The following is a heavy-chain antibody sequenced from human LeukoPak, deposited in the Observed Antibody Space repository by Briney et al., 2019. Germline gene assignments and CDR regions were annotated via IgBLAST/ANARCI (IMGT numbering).Heavy chain of an antibody. J-gene: IGHJ6*03. CDR2: INHSGST. Sequence: PSETLSLTCAVYGGSFSGYYWSRIRQPPGKGLEWIGEINHSGSTNYNPSLKSRVTISGDTSKNQFPLKLSSVTAADTAVYFCARVGYSYVINDWSRAGLGAYPTKYYYHMDVWGKGTTVTVSS. CDR3: ARVGYSYVINDWSRAGLGAYPTKYYYHMDV. CDR1: GGSFSGYY. D-gene: IGHD5-18*01. V-gene: IGHV4-34*01.